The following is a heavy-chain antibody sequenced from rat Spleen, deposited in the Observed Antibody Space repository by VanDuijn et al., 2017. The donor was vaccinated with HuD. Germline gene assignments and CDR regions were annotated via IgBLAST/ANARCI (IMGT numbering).Heavy chain of an antibody. D-gene: IGHD1-1*01. CDR1: GFTFSDYA. J-gene: IGHJ3*01. V-gene: IGHV5-17*01. Sequence: EVQLVESGGGLLQPGRSLKLSCAASGFTFSDYAMAWVRQAPKKGLEWVATISTAGSNTFYRDSVKGRFTISRDNAKSALYLKMNSLRSEDTATYYCTTVLQGHGFAYWGQGTLVTVSS. CDR3: TTVLQGHGFAY. CDR2: ISTAGSNT.